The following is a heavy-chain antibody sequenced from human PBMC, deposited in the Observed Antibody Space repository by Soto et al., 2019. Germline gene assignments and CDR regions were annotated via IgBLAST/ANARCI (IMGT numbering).Heavy chain of an antibody. CDR2: IYYSGST. D-gene: IGHD2-8*01. V-gene: IGHV4-59*01. J-gene: IGHJ4*02. CDR1: GGSISSYY. CDR3: ASHCTNGVCYRY. Sequence: NPSETLSLTCTVSGGSISSYYWSWIRQPPGKGLEWIGYIYYSGSTNYNPSLKSRVTISVDTSKNQFSLKLSSVTAADTAVYYCASHCTNGVCYRYWGQGTLVTVSS.